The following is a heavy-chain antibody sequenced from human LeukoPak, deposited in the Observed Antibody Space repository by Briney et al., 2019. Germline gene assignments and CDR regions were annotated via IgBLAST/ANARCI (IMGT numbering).Heavy chain of an antibody. J-gene: IGHJ6*03. D-gene: IGHD3-3*01. V-gene: IGHV4-61*02. Sequence: SQTLSLTCTVSGGSISSGSYYWSWIRQPAGKGLEWIGRIYTSGSTNYNPSLKSRVTISVDTSKNQFSLKLSSVTAADTAVYYCARLTVDGPHYDFWSGFSYYYYYYMDVWGKGTRSPSP. CDR3: ARLTVDGPHYDFWSGFSYYYYYYMDV. CDR1: GGSISSGSYY. CDR2: IYTSGST.